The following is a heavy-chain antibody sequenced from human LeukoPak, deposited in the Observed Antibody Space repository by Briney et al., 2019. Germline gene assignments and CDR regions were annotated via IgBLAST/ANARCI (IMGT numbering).Heavy chain of an antibody. D-gene: IGHD1-26*01. Sequence: GGSLRLSCAASGFTFSSYWMHWVRQAPGKGLVWVSRINSDGSSTSYTDSVKGRFTISRDNAKNTLYLQMNSLRAEDTAVYYCARVPDSGSAIDYWGQGTLVTVSS. CDR1: GFTFSSYW. CDR3: ARVPDSGSAIDY. CDR2: INSDGSST. V-gene: IGHV3-74*01. J-gene: IGHJ4*02.